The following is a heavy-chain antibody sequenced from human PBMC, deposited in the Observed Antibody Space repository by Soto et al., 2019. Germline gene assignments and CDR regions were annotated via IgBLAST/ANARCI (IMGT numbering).Heavy chain of an antibody. CDR1: GFSLSTSAMC. CDR3: ARIPSSSWNYGMDV. V-gene: IGHV2-70*01. CDR2: IDWDDDK. J-gene: IGHJ6*02. D-gene: IGHD6-13*01. Sequence: ETGPTMVNPTQTLTLTFTFSGFSLSTSAMCVSWIRQPPGKALEWLALIDWDDDKYYSTSLKTRLTISKDTSKNQVVLTMTNMDPVDTATYYCARIPSSSWNYGMDVWGQGTTVTVSS.